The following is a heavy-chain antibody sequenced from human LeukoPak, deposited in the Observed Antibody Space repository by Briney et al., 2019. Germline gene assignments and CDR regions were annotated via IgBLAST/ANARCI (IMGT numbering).Heavy chain of an antibody. Sequence: GGSLRLSCAASGFTFDDYGMSWVRQAPGKALEWVSGIDWNGGGTGYADSVKGRFTISRDNAKNSLYLQMDSLRAEDTALYHCARDSRTGEIDYWGQGTLVTVSS. D-gene: IGHD7-27*01. CDR1: GFTFDDYG. V-gene: IGHV3-20*01. J-gene: IGHJ4*02. CDR2: IDWNGGGT. CDR3: ARDSRTGEIDY.